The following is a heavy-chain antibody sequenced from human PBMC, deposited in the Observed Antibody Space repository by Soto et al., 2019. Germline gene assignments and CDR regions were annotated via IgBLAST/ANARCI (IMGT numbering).Heavy chain of an antibody. V-gene: IGHV4-59*01. CDR2: IDYSGST. Sequence: SETLSLTCTVSGGSISSYYWSWIRQPPGKGLEWIGYIDYSGSTNYNPSLKSRVTISRDSSKNTLYLQMDSLTVEDTAVYYCAREQRNNLRDYYAMDVWGQGTTVTVSS. J-gene: IGHJ6*02. CDR3: AREQRNNLRDYYAMDV. CDR1: GGSISSYY. D-gene: IGHD6-25*01.